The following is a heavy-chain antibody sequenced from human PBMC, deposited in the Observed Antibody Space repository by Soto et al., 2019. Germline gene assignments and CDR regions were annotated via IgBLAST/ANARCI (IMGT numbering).Heavy chain of an antibody. Sequence: ASVKVSCKASGYTFTSYYMHWVRQAPGQGLEWMGIINPSGGSTSYAQKFQGRVTMTRDTSTSTVYMELSSLRSEDTAVYYCAREGPNYYDSSGAEYTWFDPWGQVTLVTVSS. CDR3: AREGPNYYDSSGAEYTWFDP. J-gene: IGHJ5*02. CDR1: GYTFTSYY. V-gene: IGHV1-46*01. D-gene: IGHD3-22*01. CDR2: INPSGGST.